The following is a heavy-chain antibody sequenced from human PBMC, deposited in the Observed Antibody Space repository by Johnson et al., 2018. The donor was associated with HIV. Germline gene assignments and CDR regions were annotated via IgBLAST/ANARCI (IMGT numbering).Heavy chain of an antibody. Sequence: QVQLVESGGGVVQPGRSLRLSCAPSGFTFSRYAMHWVRQAPGKGLEWVSVIYSGGSIYYADSLKGRFTMSRDNSKNTLYLQINSLRAEDTAVYYCATTMTTVTLYDAFDVWGQGTMVTVSS. CDR2: IYSGGSI. CDR3: ATTMTTVTLYDAFDV. V-gene: IGHV3-NL1*01. J-gene: IGHJ3*01. D-gene: IGHD4-11*01. CDR1: GFTFSRYA.